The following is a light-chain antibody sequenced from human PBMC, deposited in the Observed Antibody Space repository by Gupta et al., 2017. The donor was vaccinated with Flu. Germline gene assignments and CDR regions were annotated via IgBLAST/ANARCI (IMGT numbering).Light chain of an antibody. CDR2: YAS. CDR3: QHTNSLRQS. J-gene: IGKJ2*03. V-gene: IGKV6-21*01. CDR1: EGIGSN. Sequence: ETVLTQSPDFQSVTPKETVTITCRASEGIGSNLHWFQQKPHQSPKLLIKYASESFVGVPSRFSGSRSGTDYTLTIHGLEAEDAATYYCQHTNSLRQSCGQGTKMEI.